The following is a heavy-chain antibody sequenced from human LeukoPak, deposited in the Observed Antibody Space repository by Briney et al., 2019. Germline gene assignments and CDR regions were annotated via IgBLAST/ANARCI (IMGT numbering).Heavy chain of an antibody. CDR2: NYTRRST. J-gene: IGHJ4*02. D-gene: IGHD6-13*01. CDR3: ARFIYSTSCFDY. CDR1: RHPLSSHY. Sequence: PSETLSLTCTVPRHPLSSHYGSSIPQPPAKGLDRIQNNYTRRSTNYNPSLRSRVTMSVDTAKNQISLKLSSVTAADTAVYYCARFIYSTSCFDYWGQGTLVTVSS. V-gene: IGHV4-4*09.